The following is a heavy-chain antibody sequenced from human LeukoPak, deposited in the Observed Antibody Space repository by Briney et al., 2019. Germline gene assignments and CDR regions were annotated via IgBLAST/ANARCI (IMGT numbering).Heavy chain of an antibody. J-gene: IGHJ6*02. CDR2: INHSGST. V-gene: IGHV4-34*01. D-gene: IGHD3-9*01. CDR1: GGSFSGYY. Sequence: SETLSLTCAVYGGSFSGYYWSWIRQPPGKGLEWIGEINHSGSTNYNPSLKSRVTISVDTSKNQFSLKLSSVTAADTAVYYCARGGGYDILTGQLRNYGMDVWGQGTTVTVSS. CDR3: ARGGGYDILTGQLRNYGMDV.